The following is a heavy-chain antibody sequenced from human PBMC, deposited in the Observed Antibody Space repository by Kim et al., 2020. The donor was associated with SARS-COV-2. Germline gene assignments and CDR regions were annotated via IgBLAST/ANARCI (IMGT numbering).Heavy chain of an antibody. CDR2: INPNSGGT. Sequence: ASVKVSCKASGYTFTGYYMHWVRQAPGQGLEWMGRINPNSGGTNYAQKFQGRVTMTRDTSISTAYMELSRLRSDDTAVYYCAREQGCGGSCYDLTDYCGMDVWGQGTTVTVSS. CDR3: AREQGCGGSCYDLTDYCGMDV. J-gene: IGHJ6*02. D-gene: IGHD2-15*01. CDR1: GYTFTGYY. V-gene: IGHV1-2*06.